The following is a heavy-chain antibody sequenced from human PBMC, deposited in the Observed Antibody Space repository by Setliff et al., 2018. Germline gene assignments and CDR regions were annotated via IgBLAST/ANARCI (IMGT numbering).Heavy chain of an antibody. CDR2: MNPNSGNT. Sequence: GASVKVSCKASGYTFTSYDINWVRQATGQGLEWMGWMNPNSGNTGYAQKLQGRVTMIRNTSISTAYMELSSLRSGDTAVYYCARLDIAAANEDYWGQGTLVTV. J-gene: IGHJ4*02. D-gene: IGHD6-13*01. CDR3: ARLDIAAANEDY. V-gene: IGHV1-8*01. CDR1: GYTFTSYD.